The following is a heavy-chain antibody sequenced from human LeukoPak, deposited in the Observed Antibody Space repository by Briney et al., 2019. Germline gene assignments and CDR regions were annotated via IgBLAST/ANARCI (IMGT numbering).Heavy chain of an antibody. CDR2: IYYSGST. J-gene: IGHJ6*03. CDR1: GGSISSYY. Sequence: SETLSLTCTVSGGSISSYYWGWIRQPPGKGLEWIGSIYYSGSTYYNPSLKSRVTISVDTSKNQFSLKLSSVTAADTAVYYCARPRGYSSSWYYYYYYMDVWGKGTTVTVSS. D-gene: IGHD6-13*01. V-gene: IGHV4-39*01. CDR3: ARPRGYSSSWYYYYYYMDV.